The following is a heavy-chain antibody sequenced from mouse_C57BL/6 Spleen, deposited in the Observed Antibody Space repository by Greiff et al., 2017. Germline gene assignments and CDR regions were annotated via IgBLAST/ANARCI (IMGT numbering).Heavy chain of an antibody. Sequence: QVQLKESGAELVKPGASVKLSCKASGYTFTEYTIHWVKQRPGQGLEWIGWFYPGSGSINYNEKFKDKATLTADKSSSTAYMELSRLTSEDSAVYFCARHEEGDYDYGEDYFDYWGQGTTLTVSS. D-gene: IGHD2-4*01. V-gene: IGHV1-62-2*01. CDR1: GYTFTEYT. CDR3: ARHEEGDYDYGEDYFDY. J-gene: IGHJ2*01. CDR2: FYPGSGSI.